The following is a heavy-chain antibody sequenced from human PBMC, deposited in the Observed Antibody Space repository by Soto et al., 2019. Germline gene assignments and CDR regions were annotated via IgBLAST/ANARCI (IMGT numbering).Heavy chain of an antibody. Sequence: SETLSLTCTVSGGSVSSGDYFWSWLRQSPGKRLEWIAYIYYSGSTNYNPSLKSRATISVDTSKSQVSLTLTSMTAADAALYYCARYPNYYYYGLDVWGQGTAATVYS. CDR1: GGSVSSGDYF. CDR3: ARYPNYYYYGLDV. J-gene: IGHJ6*02. D-gene: IGHD3-10*01. CDR2: IYYSGST. V-gene: IGHV4-61*08.